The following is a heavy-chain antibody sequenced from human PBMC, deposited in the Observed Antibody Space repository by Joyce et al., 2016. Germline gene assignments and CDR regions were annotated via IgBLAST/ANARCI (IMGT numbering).Heavy chain of an antibody. CDR3: ARTKSYYESIGYSYAFDT. CDR1: GGTFSSYI. D-gene: IGHD3-22*01. Sequence: QVQLVQSGAEVKKPGSSVKVSCQASGGTFSSYIINWVRHAPGQGLEWMGRIIPIIRIANYAQKFQGRVTIIADKSTNTAYMELSSLRSEDTAVYYCARTKSYYESIGYSYAFDTWGQRTMVTVSS. V-gene: IGHV1-69*02. J-gene: IGHJ3*02. CDR2: IIPIIRIA.